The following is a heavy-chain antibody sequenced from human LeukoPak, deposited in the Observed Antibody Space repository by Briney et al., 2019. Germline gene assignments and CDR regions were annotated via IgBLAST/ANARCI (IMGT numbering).Heavy chain of an antibody. J-gene: IGHJ4*02. V-gene: IGHV1-18*01. CDR1: GYTFTSYG. CDR3: ARVHSSSWYEGFDY. D-gene: IGHD6-13*01. CDR2: ISAYNGNT. Sequence: GASVKVSCKASGYTFTSYGISWVRQAPGQGLEWMGWISAYNGNTNYAQKLQGRVTMTTDTSTSTAYMELRSLRSDDTAVYYCARVHSSSWYEGFDYWGQGTLVTVSP.